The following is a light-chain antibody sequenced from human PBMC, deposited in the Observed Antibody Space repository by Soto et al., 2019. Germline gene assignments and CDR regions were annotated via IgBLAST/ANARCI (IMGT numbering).Light chain of an antibody. CDR2: SNN. J-gene: IGLJ1*01. V-gene: IGLV1-44*01. CDR1: STNIGENT. Sequence: QSVLTQPPSASWTPGQRVTISCFGSSTNIGENTVNWYQQFPRTAPKLLIHSNNQRPSGVPTRFSGSKSGTSGSLAISGLQSEDEADYYCAAWDDSLNGYGFGTGTKVTVL. CDR3: AAWDDSLNGYG.